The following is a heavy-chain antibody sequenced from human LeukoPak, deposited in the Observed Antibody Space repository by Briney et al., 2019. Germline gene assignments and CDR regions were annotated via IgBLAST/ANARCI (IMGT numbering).Heavy chain of an antibody. V-gene: IGHV3-53*01. CDR2: LYSGGNT. Sequence: GGSLRLSCAASGFIVSTSYMSWVRQAPGKGLEWVAFLYSGGNTFYADSVKGRFTISRDNSKNTLYLQMNSLRDDDTAVYYCARRGDGGRALDIWGQGTMVTVSS. CDR3: ARRGDGGRALDI. D-gene: IGHD5-24*01. CDR1: GFIVSTSY. J-gene: IGHJ3*02.